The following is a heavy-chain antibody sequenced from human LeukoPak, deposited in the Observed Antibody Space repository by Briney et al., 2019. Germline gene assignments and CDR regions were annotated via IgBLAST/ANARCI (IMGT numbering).Heavy chain of an antibody. CDR1: GYTFTGYY. J-gene: IGHJ6*02. V-gene: IGHV1-2*02. CDR3: AGDYGDYVWSMDV. D-gene: IGHD4-17*01. Sequence: ASVKVSCKASGYTFTGYYMHWVRQAPGQGLEWMGWINPNSGGTNYAQKFQGRVTMTRDTSISTAYMELSRLRSDDTAVYYCAGDYGDYVWSMDVWGQGTTVTVSS. CDR2: INPNSGGT.